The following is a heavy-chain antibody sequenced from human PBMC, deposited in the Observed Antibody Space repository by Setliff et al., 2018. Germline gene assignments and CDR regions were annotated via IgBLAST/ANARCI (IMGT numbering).Heavy chain of an antibody. CDR3: ARGDYDSSLGGY. CDR2: INHSGST. J-gene: IGHJ4*02. CDR1: GGSFSGYY. Sequence: SETLSLTCAVYGGSFSGYYWSWIRQPPGKGLEWIGEINHSGSTNYNPPLKSRVTISVDTSKNQFSLKLSSVTAADTAVYYCARGDYDSSLGGYWGQGTLVTVS. D-gene: IGHD3-22*01. V-gene: IGHV4-34*01.